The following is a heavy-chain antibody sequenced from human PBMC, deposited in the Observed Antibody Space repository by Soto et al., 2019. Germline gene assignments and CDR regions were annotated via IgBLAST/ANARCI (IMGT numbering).Heavy chain of an antibody. CDR3: ARGADYCFQH. D-gene: IGHD4-17*01. CDR2: INPNSGGT. J-gene: IGHJ1*01. Sequence: ASVKVSCKASGYTFTGYYMHWVRQATGQGLEWMGWINPNSGGTNYAQKFQGRVIMTRDTSITTAYMELSRLRSDDTAVYYCARGADYCFQHWGQGTLVTVSS. V-gene: IGHV1-2*02. CDR1: GYTFTGYY.